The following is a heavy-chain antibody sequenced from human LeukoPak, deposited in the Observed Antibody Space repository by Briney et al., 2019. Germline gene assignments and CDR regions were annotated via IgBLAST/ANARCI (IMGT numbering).Heavy chain of an antibody. CDR3: AREDFDWLFIDY. D-gene: IGHD3-9*01. CDR2: INPNSGGT. CDR1: GYTFTGYY. Sequence: ASGKVSCKASGYTFTGYYMHWVRQAPGQGLEWMGRINPNSGGTNYAQKFQGRVTMTRDTSISTAYMELSRLRSDDTAVYYCAREDFDWLFIDYWGQGTLVTVSS. V-gene: IGHV1-2*06. J-gene: IGHJ4*02.